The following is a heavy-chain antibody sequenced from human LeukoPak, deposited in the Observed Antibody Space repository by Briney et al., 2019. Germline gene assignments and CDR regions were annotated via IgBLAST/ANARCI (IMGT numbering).Heavy chain of an antibody. CDR1: GFTFSSYG. V-gene: IGHV3-23*01. CDR3: ARVLSGRGSLYDYYYYMDV. CDR2: ISGSGGST. J-gene: IGHJ6*03. D-gene: IGHD3-10*01. Sequence: TGGSLRLSCAASGFTFSSYGMSWVRQTPGKGLEWVSGISGSGGSTYYADSVKGRFTISRDISKNTLYLQMNSLRAEGTAVYYCARVLSGRGSLYDYYYYMDVWGKGTTVTISS.